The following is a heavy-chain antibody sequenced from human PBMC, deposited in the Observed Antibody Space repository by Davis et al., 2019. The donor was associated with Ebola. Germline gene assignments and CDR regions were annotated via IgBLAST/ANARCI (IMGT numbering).Heavy chain of an antibody. J-gene: IGHJ4*02. CDR1: GYSFTSYW. D-gene: IGHD3-10*01. CDR2: IYPGDSDT. Sequence: KVSCKGSGYSFTSYWIGWVRQMPGKGLEWMGIIYPGDSDTKYSPSFQGQVTISADKSISTAYLQWSSLKASDTAMYYCAIRNVYYYGSGSYYYFDYWGQGTLVTVSS. V-gene: IGHV5-51*01. CDR3: AIRNVYYYGSGSYYYFDY.